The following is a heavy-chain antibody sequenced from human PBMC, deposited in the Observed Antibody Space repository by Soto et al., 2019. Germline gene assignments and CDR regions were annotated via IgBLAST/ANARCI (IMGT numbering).Heavy chain of an antibody. D-gene: IGHD5-12*01. CDR3: ARAYSGSHEGFDY. J-gene: IGHJ4*01. CDR2: INAGNGNT. Sequence: ASVKVSCKASGYTFTSYAMHWVRQAPGQRLEWMGWINAGNGNTKYSQKFQGRVTITRDTSASTAYMELSSLRSEDTAVYYCARAYSGSHEGFDYWGHGTLVPVSS. CDR1: GYTFTSYA. V-gene: IGHV1-3*01.